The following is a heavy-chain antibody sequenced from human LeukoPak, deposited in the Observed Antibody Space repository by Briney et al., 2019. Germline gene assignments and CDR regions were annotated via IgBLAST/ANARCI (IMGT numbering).Heavy chain of an antibody. Sequence: GGSLRLSCAASGFTFSSYAMSWVRQAPGKGLEWVSVIYSGGSTYYADSVKGRFTIPRDNSQNTLYFQMNSLRAEDTAVYYCAREAGSGTYHYYYMDVWGKGTTVTVSS. J-gene: IGHJ6*03. CDR2: IYSGGST. V-gene: IGHV3-66*02. CDR3: AREAGSGTYHYYYMDV. CDR1: GFTFSSYA. D-gene: IGHD3-10*01.